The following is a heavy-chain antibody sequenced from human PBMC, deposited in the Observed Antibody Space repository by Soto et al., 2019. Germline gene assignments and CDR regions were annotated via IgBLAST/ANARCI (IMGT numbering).Heavy chain of an antibody. D-gene: IGHD2-15*01. CDR3: ATGVVVVAYNWFDP. Sequence: ASETLSLTCTVSGGSISSSSYYWGWIRQPPGKGLEWIGSIYYSGSTYYNPSLKSRVTISVDTSKNQFSLKLSSVTAADTAVYYCATGVVVVAYNWFDPWGQGTLVTVSS. CDR2: IYYSGST. CDR1: GGSISSSSYY. V-gene: IGHV4-39*01. J-gene: IGHJ5*02.